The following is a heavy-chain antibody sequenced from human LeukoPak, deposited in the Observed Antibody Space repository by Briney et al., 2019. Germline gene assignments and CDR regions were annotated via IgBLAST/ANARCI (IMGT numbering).Heavy chain of an antibody. J-gene: IGHJ3*02. D-gene: IGHD2-2*01. CDR3: AKFNTNPGHALDI. CDR2: IKQDGSEI. CDR1: GFTLSSFW. V-gene: IGHV3-7*01. Sequence: GRSLRLSCAASGFTLSSFWMTWVRQAPGKGLEWLANIKQDGSEIYYADSVKGRFAISRDNAENSLYLQMDSLRAEDTAIYYCAKFNTNPGHALDIWGQGTMVTVSS.